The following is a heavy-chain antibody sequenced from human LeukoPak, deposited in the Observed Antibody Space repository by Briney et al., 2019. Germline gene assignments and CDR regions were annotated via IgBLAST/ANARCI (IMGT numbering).Heavy chain of an antibody. CDR1: GFTFSNYW. J-gene: IGHJ4*02. V-gene: IGHV3-7*01. CDR3: ARDATRRFDY. Sequence: PGGSLRLSCAASGFTFSNYWMTWVRQAPGKGLEWVANIKEDGSEKYYVDSVKGRFTISKDTAQNSLFLRMNGLRVEDTAVYYCARDATRRFDYWGRGTLVTVSS. CDR2: IKEDGSEK.